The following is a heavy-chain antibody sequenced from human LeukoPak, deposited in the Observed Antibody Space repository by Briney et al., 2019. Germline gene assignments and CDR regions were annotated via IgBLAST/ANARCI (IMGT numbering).Heavy chain of an antibody. CDR3: ARDSSGWYVGMDV. J-gene: IGHJ6*02. Sequence: SVKVSCKASGGTFSSYAISWVRQAPGQGLEWMGGIIPIFGTANYAQKFQGRVTITADESTSTAYMELSSLRSEDTAVYDCARDSSGWYVGMDVWGQGTTVTVSS. CDR2: IIPIFGTA. D-gene: IGHD6-19*01. CDR1: GGTFSSYA. V-gene: IGHV1-69*13.